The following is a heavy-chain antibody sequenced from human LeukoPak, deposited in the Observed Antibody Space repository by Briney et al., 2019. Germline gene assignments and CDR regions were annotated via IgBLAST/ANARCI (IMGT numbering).Heavy chain of an antibody. CDR3: ARPYFGYSSGLYDY. CDR2: ISGSGTAT. Sequence: GGSLRLSCTASGFSFSSYAMNWVRQAPGQGLEWVSGISGSGTATDYADSVKGRFTISRDNSKNTLFLQMNSLRAEDTAVYYCARPYFGYSSGLYDYWGQGTLVTVSS. D-gene: IGHD6-19*01. V-gene: IGHV3-23*01. J-gene: IGHJ4*02. CDR1: GFSFSSYA.